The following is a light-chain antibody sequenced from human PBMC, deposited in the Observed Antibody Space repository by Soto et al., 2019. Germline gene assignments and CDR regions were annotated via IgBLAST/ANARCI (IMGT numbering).Light chain of an antibody. CDR2: AAS. CDR1: QGVANN. V-gene: IGKV3-15*01. CDR3: QQYNNWPGT. Sequence: DKVMTQSPVTLSVSPGERATLSCRASQGVANNLAWYQQKPGQAPRLLIYAASTRATGIPSRFSGSGSGTEFTLTISSLQSEDFAVYYCQQYNNWPGTFGQGTKVEIK. J-gene: IGKJ1*01.